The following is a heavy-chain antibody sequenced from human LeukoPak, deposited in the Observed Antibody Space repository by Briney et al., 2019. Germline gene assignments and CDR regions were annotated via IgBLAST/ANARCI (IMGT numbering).Heavy chain of an antibody. CDR2: ISGSGGST. CDR3: AKDPYCSSTSCSH. CDR1: GFTFSSSA. D-gene: IGHD2-2*01. Sequence: PGGSLRLSCAASGFTFSSSAMSWVRPAPGKGLEWVSDISGSGGSTYYADSVKGRFTISRDNSKNTLYLQMNSLRAEDTAVYYCAKDPYCSSTSCSHWGRGTLVTVSS. J-gene: IGHJ4*02. V-gene: IGHV3-23*01.